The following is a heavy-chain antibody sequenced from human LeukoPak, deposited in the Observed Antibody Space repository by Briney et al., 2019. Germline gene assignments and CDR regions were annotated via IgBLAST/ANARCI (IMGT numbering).Heavy chain of an antibody. CDR1: GDSVSTPNYY. V-gene: IGHV4-61*01. Sequence: PSETLSLTCTVSGDSVSTPNYYWSWIRQPPGKGLEWIGYIYYSGSTNYNHSLKSRVTISVDTSKNQFSLKLSSVTAADTAVYYCARGYYDSSGYLISYNWFDPWGQGTLVTVSS. J-gene: IGHJ5*02. CDR2: IYYSGST. CDR3: ARGYYDSSGYLISYNWFDP. D-gene: IGHD3-22*01.